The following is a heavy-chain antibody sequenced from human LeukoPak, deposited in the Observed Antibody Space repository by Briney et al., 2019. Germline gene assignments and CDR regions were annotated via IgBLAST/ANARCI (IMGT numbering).Heavy chain of an antibody. CDR3: ANYGGVITKDAFDI. Sequence: PGGSLRLSCAASGFTFSSYAMSWVRQVPGKGLEWVSATSRSGGRTYYADSVKGRFTTSRDNSKNTLYLQMNSLRAEDTAVYYCANYGGVITKDAFDIWGQGTMVTVSS. CDR1: GFTFSSYA. CDR2: TSRSGGRT. J-gene: IGHJ3*02. D-gene: IGHD3-10*01. V-gene: IGHV3-23*01.